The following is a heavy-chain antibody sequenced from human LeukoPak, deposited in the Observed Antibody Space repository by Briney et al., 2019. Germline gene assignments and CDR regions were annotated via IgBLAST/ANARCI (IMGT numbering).Heavy chain of an antibody. CDR3: AEAAGILFHFQH. CDR1: GFTFSSYA. D-gene: IGHD6-13*01. CDR2: ISGSGGST. V-gene: IGHV3-23*01. J-gene: IGHJ1*01. Sequence: GGSVRLSCAASGFTFSSYAMSWVRQAPGKGLEWVSAISGSGGSTYYADSVKGRFTISRDNSKNTLYLQMNSLRAEDTAVYYCAEAAGILFHFQHWGQGTLVTVSS.